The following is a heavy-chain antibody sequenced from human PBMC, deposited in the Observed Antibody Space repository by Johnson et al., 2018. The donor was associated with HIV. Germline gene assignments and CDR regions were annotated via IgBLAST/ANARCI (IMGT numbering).Heavy chain of an antibody. J-gene: IGHJ3*02. V-gene: IGHV3-30-3*01. D-gene: IGHD2-15*01. CDR2: ISYDGSNK. CDR3: ASILVVAAQEADDFDI. Sequence: QVQLVESGGGVVQPGRSLRLSCAASGFTFSSYAMHWVRQAPGTGLEWVAVISYDGSNKYYADSVKGRFTISRDNSKKTLYLQMNSRSAEATAVYYCASILVVAAQEADDFDIWVQGSMVTVSS. CDR1: GFTFSSYA.